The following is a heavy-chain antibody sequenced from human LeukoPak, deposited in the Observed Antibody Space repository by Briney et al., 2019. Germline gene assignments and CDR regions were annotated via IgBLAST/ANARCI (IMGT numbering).Heavy chain of an antibody. Sequence: PSETLSLTCIVSGGSISSYYWSWIRQPPGKGLEWIGYIYYSGSTNYNPSLKSRLTISVDTSKNQFSLKLSSVTAADTAVYYCARGEPSTVRWYYYYGMDVWGQGTTVTVSS. J-gene: IGHJ6*02. CDR1: GGSISSYY. D-gene: IGHD4-23*01. CDR2: IYYSGST. V-gene: IGHV4-59*01. CDR3: ARGEPSTVRWYYYYGMDV.